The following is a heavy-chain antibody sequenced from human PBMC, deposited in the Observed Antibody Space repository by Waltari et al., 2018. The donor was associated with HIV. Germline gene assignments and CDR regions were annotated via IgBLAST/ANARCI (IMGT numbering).Heavy chain of an antibody. Sequence: QLQLQESRPGLVKPSETLSLTCTVSGGSISSSSYYWGRIRQPPGDGLGWIGSIYYSWSTYSSPSLKGRVALSVDTSKNQFALRLSSGTAADTAVYYCASVGTIFGVVIRPMYNWFDPWGQGTLVTVSS. V-gene: IGHV4-39*07. CDR3: ASVGTIFGVVIRPMYNWFDP. CDR2: IYYSWST. D-gene: IGHD3-3*01. CDR1: GGSISSSSYY. J-gene: IGHJ5*02.